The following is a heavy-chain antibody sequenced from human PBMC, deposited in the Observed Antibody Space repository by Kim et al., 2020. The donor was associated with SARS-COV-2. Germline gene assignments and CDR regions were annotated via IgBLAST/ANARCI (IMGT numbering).Heavy chain of an antibody. CDR3: ARDLAWLLAHDY. J-gene: IGHJ4*02. V-gene: IGHV3-7*03. Sequence: YVDSVKGRFTTSRDNAKNSLYLKMNGLGAEDTAVYYCARDLAWLLAHDYWGQGTLVTVSS. D-gene: IGHD3-3*01.